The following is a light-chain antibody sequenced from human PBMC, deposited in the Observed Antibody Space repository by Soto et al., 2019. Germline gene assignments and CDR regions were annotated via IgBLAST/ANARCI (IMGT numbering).Light chain of an antibody. CDR3: KQYETFSGT. Sequence: IHFTQSPSSLSASVGDTVTITCRASQAISSHLAWYQQKPGKAPKLLVYVASTLPRGVPSRFSGSGSGTKFTLTIASLQPDDFATYYCKQYETFSGTFGPGTKVDIK. CDR1: QAISSH. V-gene: IGKV1-9*01. CDR2: VAS. J-gene: IGKJ1*01.